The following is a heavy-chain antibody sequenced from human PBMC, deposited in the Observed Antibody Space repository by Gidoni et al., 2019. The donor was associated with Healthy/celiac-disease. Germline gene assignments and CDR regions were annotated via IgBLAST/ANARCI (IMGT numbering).Heavy chain of an antibody. V-gene: IGHV1-69*06. CDR3: ARWVSAAIGEDGHDAFDI. Sequence: QVQLVQSGAEVKKPGSSVKVSCKASGGTFSSYAISWVRQAPGQGLEWMGGRIPIFGTANYAQKFQGRVTITADKSTSTAYMELSSLRSEDTAVYYCARWVSAAIGEDGHDAFDIWGQGTMVTVSS. J-gene: IGHJ3*02. D-gene: IGHD2-2*01. CDR1: GGTFSSYA. CDR2: RIPIFGTA.